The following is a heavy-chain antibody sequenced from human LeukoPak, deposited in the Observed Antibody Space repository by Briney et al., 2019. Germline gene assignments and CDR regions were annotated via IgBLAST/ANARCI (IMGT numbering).Heavy chain of an antibody. CDR2: IKSKTDGGTT. Sequence: PGGSLRLSCAASGFTFSNAWMSWVRQAPGKGLEWVGRIKSKTDGGTTDYAAPVKGRFTISRDDSKNTLYLQMNSLRAEDTAVYYCARIKRVLRYFDWLFLFDYWGQGTLVTVSS. D-gene: IGHD3-9*01. CDR3: ARIKRVLRYFDWLFLFDY. V-gene: IGHV3-15*01. J-gene: IGHJ4*02. CDR1: GFTFSNAW.